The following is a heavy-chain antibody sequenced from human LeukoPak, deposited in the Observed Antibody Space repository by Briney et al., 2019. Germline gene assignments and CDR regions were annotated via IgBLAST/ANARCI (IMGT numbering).Heavy chain of an antibody. Sequence: SSETLSLTCTVSGGSISSYYWSWIRQPPGKGLEWNGYIYYSGSTNYNPSLKSRVTISVDTSKNQFSLKLSSVTAADTAVYYCAREGTGDLWFGELLTPRHFDYWGQGTLVTVSS. D-gene: IGHD3-10*01. CDR1: GGSISSYY. J-gene: IGHJ4*02. V-gene: IGHV4-59*12. CDR2: IYYSGST. CDR3: AREGTGDLWFGELLTPRHFDY.